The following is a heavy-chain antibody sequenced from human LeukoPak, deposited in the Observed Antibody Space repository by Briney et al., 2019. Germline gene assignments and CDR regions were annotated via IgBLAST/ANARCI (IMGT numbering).Heavy chain of an antibody. Sequence: ASVKVSCKASGYTFTGYYMHWVRQAPGQGLEWMGWINPNSGGTNYAQKFQGRVTMTRDTSISTAYMELNRLRSDDTAVYYCARARDYGSGIFDYWGQGTLVTVSS. CDR1: GYTFTGYY. CDR3: ARARDYGSGIFDY. V-gene: IGHV1-2*02. D-gene: IGHD3-10*01. CDR2: INPNSGGT. J-gene: IGHJ4*02.